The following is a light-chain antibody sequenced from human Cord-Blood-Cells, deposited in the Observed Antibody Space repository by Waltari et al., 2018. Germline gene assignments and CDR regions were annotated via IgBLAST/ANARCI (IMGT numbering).Light chain of an antibody. Sequence: QSALTQPASVSGSPGQSITISCTGTSSDVGSYNLVSWYQQHPGKAPKLMIYEGSKRPSWVVTSFSGSKSGNTASLTISGVQAEDEAADYCCSYAGSSTFWVFGGGTKLTVL. V-gene: IGLV2-23*01. CDR1: SSDVGSYNL. CDR2: EGS. J-gene: IGLJ3*02. CDR3: CSYAGSSTFWV.